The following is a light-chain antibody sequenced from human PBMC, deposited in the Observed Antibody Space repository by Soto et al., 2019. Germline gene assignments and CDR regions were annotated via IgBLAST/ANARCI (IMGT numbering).Light chain of an antibody. CDR3: QKYGGSERT. J-gene: IGKJ1*01. V-gene: IGKV3-20*01. CDR1: QSVSTTN. CDR2: AAS. Sequence: EIVLTQSPGTLSLSPGERATLSCRASQSVSTTNFAWYQQRVGQAPRLLIYAASSRAPGIPDRFTGSGSGKDFTLTNSGLELEDFAVYYCQKYGGSERTFGQGTKVDIK.